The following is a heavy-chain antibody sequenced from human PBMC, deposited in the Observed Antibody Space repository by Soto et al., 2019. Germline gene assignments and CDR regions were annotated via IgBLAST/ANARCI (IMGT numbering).Heavy chain of an antibody. CDR1: GGSISSGDYY. V-gene: IGHV4-30-4*01. CDR3: ARARYCGGGDCFSDY. CDR2: IYYSGST. J-gene: IGHJ4*02. Sequence: SETLSLTCTVSGGSISSGDYYWSWIRQPPGKGLEWIGYIYYSGSTYYNPSLKSRVTISVDTSKNQFSLKLSSVTAADTAVYYCARARYCGGGDCFSDYWGQGTLVTVSS. D-gene: IGHD2-15*01.